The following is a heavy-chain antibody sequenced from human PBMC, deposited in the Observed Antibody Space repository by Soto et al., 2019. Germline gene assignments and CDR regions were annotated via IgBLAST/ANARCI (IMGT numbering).Heavy chain of an antibody. J-gene: IGHJ5*02. CDR3: VEMKPERWFGA. CDR2: VYYSGSV. V-gene: IGHV4-59*08. CDR1: GGSISNYY. D-gene: IGHD3-3*01. Sequence: SETLSLTCTVSGGSISNYYWSWIRQAPGKGLEWIAYVYYSGSVMYNPSLKNRVTMSVDTAKNQVVLKLNSVTAADTAFYYCVEMKPERWFGAWGQGTLVTVSS.